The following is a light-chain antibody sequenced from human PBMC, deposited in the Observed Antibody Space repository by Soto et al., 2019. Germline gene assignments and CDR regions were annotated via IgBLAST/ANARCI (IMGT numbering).Light chain of an antibody. V-gene: IGKV3-20*01. CDR3: QQYDSSPRT. Sequence: EIVMTQSPGTLSLSPGERATLSCRASQSVSSRLAWYQQKPGQAPRLLISGASSRATGIPDRFSGSGSGTDFTLTINRLEPEDFAVYYCQQYDSSPRTFGQGTKVDIK. CDR1: QSVSSR. CDR2: GAS. J-gene: IGKJ1*01.